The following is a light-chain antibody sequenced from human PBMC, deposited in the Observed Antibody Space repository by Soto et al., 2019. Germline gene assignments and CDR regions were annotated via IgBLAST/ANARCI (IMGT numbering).Light chain of an antibody. Sequence: EIVMTQSPATLSVSTGERATLSCRASQSVSSRLAWYQQKRGQAPRLLIYDASTRATGIPARFSGSGSGTEFNLTISSLQSEDFAIYYCRHYNNWPPETFGQGTKVDNK. CDR1: QSVSSR. V-gene: IGKV3-15*01. J-gene: IGKJ1*01. CDR2: DAS. CDR3: RHYNNWPPET.